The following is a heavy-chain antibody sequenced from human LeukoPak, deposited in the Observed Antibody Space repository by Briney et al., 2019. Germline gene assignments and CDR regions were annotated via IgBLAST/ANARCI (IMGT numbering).Heavy chain of an antibody. V-gene: IGHV4-59*01. CDR1: GGSILSYY. J-gene: IGHJ4*02. CDR3: AREASTRSFDY. Sequence: TSETLSLTCTVSGGSILSYYWSWIRQPPGKGLEWIGYIYYSGSTNYNPSLKSRVTISVDTSKNQFSLKLSSVTAADTAVYYCAREASTRSFDYWGQGTLVTVSS. CDR2: IYYSGST.